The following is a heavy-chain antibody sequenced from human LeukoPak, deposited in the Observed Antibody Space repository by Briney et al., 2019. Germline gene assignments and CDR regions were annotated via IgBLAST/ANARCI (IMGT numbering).Heavy chain of an antibody. CDR2: SDPEDGER. J-gene: IGHJ4*02. Sequence: ASVKVSCKVSGKTLSDLSIHWLRQPPGKGLEWLGGSDPEDGERIYAQMFQGKVTMTEDTSIDTAYMELSSLRSEDTAVYYCVTGFTTMAVDYFDYWGQGTLVTVSP. CDR1: GKTLSDLS. CDR3: VTGFTTMAVDYFDY. V-gene: IGHV1-24*01. D-gene: IGHD5-18*01.